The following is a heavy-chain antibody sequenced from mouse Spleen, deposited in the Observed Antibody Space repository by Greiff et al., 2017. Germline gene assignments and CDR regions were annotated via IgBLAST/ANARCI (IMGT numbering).Heavy chain of an antibody. CDR3: ARGGYGSSYVVYAMDY. Sequence: VMLVESAAELARPGASVKMSCKASGYTFTSYTMHWVKQRPGQGLEWIGYINPSSGYTEYNQKFKDKTTLTADKSSSTAYMQLSSLTSEDSAVYYCARGGYGSSYVVYAMDYWGQGTSVTVSS. D-gene: IGHD1-1*01. CDR1: GYTFTSYT. CDR2: INPSSGYT. J-gene: IGHJ4*01. V-gene: IGHV1-4*02.